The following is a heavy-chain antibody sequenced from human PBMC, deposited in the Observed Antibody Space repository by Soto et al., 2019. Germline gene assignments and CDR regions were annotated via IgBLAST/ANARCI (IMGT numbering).Heavy chain of an antibody. D-gene: IGHD5-12*01. V-gene: IGHV1-18*01. Sequence: QVQLVQSGAEVKKPGASVKVSCKASGYTFTSYGISWVRQAPGQGLEWMGWISAHNGNTKYAQKLXGGVPMXXDTSTSTAYMELRSLRSDDTAVYYCARDLGGFPDYWGQGTLVTVSS. J-gene: IGHJ4*02. CDR2: ISAHNGNT. CDR3: ARDLGGFPDY. CDR1: GYTFTSYG.